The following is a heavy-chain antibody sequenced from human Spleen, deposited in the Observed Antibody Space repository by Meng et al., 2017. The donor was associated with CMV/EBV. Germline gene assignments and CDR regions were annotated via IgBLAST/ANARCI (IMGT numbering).Heavy chain of an antibody. Sequence: ASVKVSCKASGYTFTGYYMHWVRQAPGQGLEWMGWINPNSGGTNSPQRFQGRVTMTRDTSISTAYMELSRLRSDDTAVYYCARLVVVPAAITSSRAGDYYYYYGMDVWGQGTTVTVSS. CDR1: GYTFTGYY. CDR3: ARLVVVPAAITSSRAGDYYYYYGMDV. D-gene: IGHD2-2*01. V-gene: IGHV1-2*02. J-gene: IGHJ6*02. CDR2: INPNSGGT.